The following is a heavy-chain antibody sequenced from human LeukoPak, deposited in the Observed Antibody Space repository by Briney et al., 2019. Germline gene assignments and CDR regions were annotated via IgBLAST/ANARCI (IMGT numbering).Heavy chain of an antibody. Sequence: GGSLRLSCAASGFTFSSYSMNWVRQAPGKGLEWVSSISSSSSCIYYADSVKGRFTISRDNAKNSLYLQMNSLRAEDTAVYYCARCGIVGATIVLWGQGTMVTVSS. D-gene: IGHD1-26*01. CDR2: ISSSSSCI. J-gene: IGHJ3*01. CDR1: GFTFSSYS. V-gene: IGHV3-21*01. CDR3: ARCGIVGATIVL.